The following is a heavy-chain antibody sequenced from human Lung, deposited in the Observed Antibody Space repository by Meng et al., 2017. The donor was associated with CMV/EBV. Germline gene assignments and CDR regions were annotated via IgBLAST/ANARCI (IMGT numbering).Heavy chain of an antibody. CDR2: IKQDGSEK. D-gene: IGHD3-3*01. CDR1: GFTFNNYW. CDR3: ARDLRNPPTSFGGVRTHVRYFDS. Sequence: GGSXRLXXAASGFTFNNYWMTWVRQAPGKGLEWVANIKQDGSEKYYVDSVKGRFTVSRDNAKNSLYLQMNSLRAEDTAVYYCARDLRNPPTSFGGVRTHVRYFDSWXQGTLVTVSS. J-gene: IGHJ4*02. V-gene: IGHV3-7*01.